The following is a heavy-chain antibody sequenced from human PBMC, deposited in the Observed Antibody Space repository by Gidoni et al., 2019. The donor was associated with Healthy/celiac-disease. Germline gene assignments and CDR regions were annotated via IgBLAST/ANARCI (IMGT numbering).Heavy chain of an antibody. CDR1: GYTSTSEA. CDR3: ASGCSSTSCYAGAYSYYYMDV. Sequence: QVQLVQSGSEVKKPGAAGKVSCKASGYTSTSEARKWVRQAPGQGLEWMVLINTNTGNPSFAHGFTGRFVFSLATSVSTASLQISSLKAEDTAVSYCASGCSSTSCYAGAYSYYYMDVWGKGTTVTVSS. CDR2: INTNTGNP. V-gene: IGHV7-4-1*02. J-gene: IGHJ6*03. D-gene: IGHD2-2*01.